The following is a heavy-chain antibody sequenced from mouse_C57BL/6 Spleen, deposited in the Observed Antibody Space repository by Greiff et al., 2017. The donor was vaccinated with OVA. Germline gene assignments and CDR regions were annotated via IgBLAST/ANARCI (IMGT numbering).Heavy chain of an antibody. V-gene: IGHV1-69*01. D-gene: IGHD2-3*01. CDR2: IDPSASYT. CDR1: GYTFTSYW. Sequence: QVQLQQPGAELVMPGASVKLSCKASGYTFTSYWMHWVKQRPGQGLEWIGEIDPSASYTNYTQKFKGTSTLTVDKSYSTAYMQLSSLTSEDSAVYYCSRSIDGYYPCAYWGQGTLVTVAA. CDR3: SRSIDGYYPCAY. J-gene: IGHJ3*01.